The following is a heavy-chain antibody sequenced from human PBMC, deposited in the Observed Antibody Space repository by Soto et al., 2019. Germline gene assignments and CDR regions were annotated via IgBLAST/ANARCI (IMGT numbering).Heavy chain of an antibody. Sequence: EVQLLESGGGLVQPGESLRLSCVASGFTFSNYAMSWVRQAPGKGLEWVSGISGSGGTTYYADSVKGRFTISRDNSKNTLFLQMNSLRAGDTAVYYCAKDPQQWLTISDYWGQGALVTVSS. CDR3: AKDPQQWLTISDY. CDR1: GFTFSNYA. V-gene: IGHV3-23*01. CDR2: ISGSGGTT. D-gene: IGHD6-19*01. J-gene: IGHJ4*02.